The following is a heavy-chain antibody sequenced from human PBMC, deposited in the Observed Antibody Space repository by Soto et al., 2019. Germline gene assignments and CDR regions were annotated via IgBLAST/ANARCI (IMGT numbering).Heavy chain of an antibody. J-gene: IGHJ5*02. CDR3: ARDHSWFGELLTGHRYNWFDP. Sequence: SETLSLTCTVSGGSISSGGYYWSWIRQQPGKGLEWIGYIYYSGSTYYNPSLKSRVTISVDTSKNQFSLKLSSVTAADTAVYYCARDHSWFGELLTGHRYNWFDPWGQGTLVTVS. CDR1: GGSISSGGYY. CDR2: IYYSGST. V-gene: IGHV4-31*03. D-gene: IGHD3-10*01.